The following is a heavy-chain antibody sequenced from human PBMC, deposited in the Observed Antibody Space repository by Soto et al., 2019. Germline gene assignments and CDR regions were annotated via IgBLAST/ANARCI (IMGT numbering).Heavy chain of an antibody. CDR1: CGTISSDGYY. V-gene: IGHV4-31*03. D-gene: IGHD3-3*01. J-gene: IGHJ3*02. Sequence: SETVSLTCTASCGTISSDGYYWSWIRQVPGKGLEWIGYIYHSGFTYYNPSLKSRPTLLLDASDNQFSLTLTSVTAADTAVYFCTRSIFGATDVFDIWGQGTMVTVSS. CDR3: TRSIFGATDVFDI. CDR2: IYHSGFT.